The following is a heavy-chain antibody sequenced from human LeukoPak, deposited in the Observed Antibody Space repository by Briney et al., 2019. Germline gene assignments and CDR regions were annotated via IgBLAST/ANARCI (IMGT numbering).Heavy chain of an antibody. CDR2: IIPIFGTA. J-gene: IGHJ4*02. CDR1: GDTFSSYA. Sequence: ASVKISCKASGDTFSSYAISWVRQAPGQGLEWMGGIIPIFGTANYAQKFQGRVTITADKSTSTAYMELSSLRSEDTAVYYCARDSIAVAGLIDYWGQGTLVTVSS. V-gene: IGHV1-69*06. D-gene: IGHD6-19*01. CDR3: ARDSIAVAGLIDY.